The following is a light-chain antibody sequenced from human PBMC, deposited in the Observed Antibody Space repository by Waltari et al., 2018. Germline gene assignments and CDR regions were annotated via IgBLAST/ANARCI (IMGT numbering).Light chain of an antibody. CDR1: QSVLYSSNHKNY. V-gene: IGKV4-1*01. CDR2: WAS. J-gene: IGKJ1*01. CDR3: QQYYATPPWT. Sequence: IVMTQSPDSLAVSLGERATINCKSSQSVLYSSNHKNYLAWYQPKAGQPPTLLIYWASNRASGVPDRVSGSGSGTDFTLTISSLQAEDVAVYYCQQYYATPPWTFGQGTKVEIK.